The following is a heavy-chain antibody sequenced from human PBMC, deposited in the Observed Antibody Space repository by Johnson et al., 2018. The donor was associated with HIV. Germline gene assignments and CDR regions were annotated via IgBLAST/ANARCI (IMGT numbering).Heavy chain of an antibody. J-gene: IGHJ3*02. CDR3: AKPPSMGADAFDI. CDR2: ISSSGSTI. Sequence: MLLVESGGGLVQPGGSLRLSCAASGFTFSSYAMSWVRQAPGKGLEWVSAISSSGSTIYYADSVKGRFTISRDNAKNSLYLQMNSLRAEDTAVYYCAKPPSMGADAFDIWGQGTMVTVSS. D-gene: IGHD3-16*01. V-gene: IGHV3-48*04. CDR1: GFTFSSYA.